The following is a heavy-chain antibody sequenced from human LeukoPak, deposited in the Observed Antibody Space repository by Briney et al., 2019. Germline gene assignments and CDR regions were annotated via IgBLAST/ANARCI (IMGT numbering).Heavy chain of an antibody. Sequence: PAGTLSLTCAGSGGSITRTNWWPWVRQPPGKGLEWIGEVYHNDRTNYNPSLQSRITISVDRSKNQFSLNLTSVTAADTAIYYCARDWDGRDSDRSGYYPRWFDPWGQGALVTVS. D-gene: IGHD3-22*01. J-gene: IGHJ5*02. CDR2: VYHNDRT. CDR1: GGSITRTNW. V-gene: IGHV4-4*02. CDR3: ARDWDGRDSDRSGYYPRWFDP.